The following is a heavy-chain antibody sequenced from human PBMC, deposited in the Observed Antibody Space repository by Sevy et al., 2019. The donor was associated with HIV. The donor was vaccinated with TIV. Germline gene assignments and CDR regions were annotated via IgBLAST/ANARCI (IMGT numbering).Heavy chain of an antibody. CDR3: ARGLLWFGELLNYYYGMDV. CDR2: ISGSGGST. J-gene: IGHJ6*02. D-gene: IGHD3-10*01. V-gene: IGHV3-23*01. CDR1: GFTFSSYA. Sequence: GGSLRLSCAASGFTFSSYAMSWVRQAPGKGLEWVSVISGSGGSTYYADSVKGRFTISRDNSKNTLYLQMNSLRAEDTAVYYCARGLLWFGELLNYYYGMDVWGQGTTVTVSS.